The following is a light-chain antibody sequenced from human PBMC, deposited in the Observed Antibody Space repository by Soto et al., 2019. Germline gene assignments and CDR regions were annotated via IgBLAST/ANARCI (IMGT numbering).Light chain of an antibody. Sequence: EIVMTQSPATLSVSPGERATLSCRASQEISSNLAWYQQKPGQAPRLLIYRASTRATGIPARFSGSGSGTEFALTISSLQSEDFAVYYCQQYHNWPPLTFGGGTKVEIK. CDR2: RAS. CDR1: QEISSN. V-gene: IGKV3-15*01. CDR3: QQYHNWPPLT. J-gene: IGKJ4*01.